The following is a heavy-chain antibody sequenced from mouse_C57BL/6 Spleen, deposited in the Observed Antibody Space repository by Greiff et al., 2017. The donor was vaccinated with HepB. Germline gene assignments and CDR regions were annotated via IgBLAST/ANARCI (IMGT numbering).Heavy chain of an antibody. CDR1: GFTFSSYA. Sequence: EVQRVESGGGLVRPGGSLKLSCAASGFTFSSYAMSWVRQTPEKRLEWVATISDGGSYTYYPDNVKGRFTISRDNAKNNLYLQMSHLKSEDTAMYFGSSHLRGGAMDYWGQGTSVTVSS. J-gene: IGHJ4*01. CDR3: SSHLRGGAMDY. CDR2: ISDGGSYT. V-gene: IGHV5-4*01.